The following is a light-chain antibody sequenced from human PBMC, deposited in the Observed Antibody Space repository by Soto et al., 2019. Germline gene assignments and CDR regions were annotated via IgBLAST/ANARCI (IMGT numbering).Light chain of an antibody. CDR3: QQYSSWPFT. J-gene: IGKJ3*01. V-gene: IGKV3-15*01. CDR2: GAS. CDR1: QSVSNN. Sequence: EIVLTQSPATLSVFPGEKATLSCGASQSVSNNLAWYHQKPGQAPRPLIYGASTRATGVPASFSGSGSGTEFTLTISSLQSEDSAIYYCQQYSSWPFTFGPGTKVAIE.